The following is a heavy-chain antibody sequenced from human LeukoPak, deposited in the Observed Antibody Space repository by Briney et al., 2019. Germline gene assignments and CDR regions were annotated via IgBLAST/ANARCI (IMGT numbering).Heavy chain of an antibody. CDR1: GFTFSSYA. J-gene: IGHJ3*02. Sequence: GRSLRLSCAASGFTFSSYAMHWVRQAPGKGLEWVAVISYDGSNKYYADSVKGRFTISRDNSKNTLYLQMNSLRAEDTAVYYCAKKSTIFGVVIRDAFDIWGQGTMVTVSS. CDR2: ISYDGSNK. CDR3: AKKSTIFGVVIRDAFDI. D-gene: IGHD3-3*01. V-gene: IGHV3-30-3*02.